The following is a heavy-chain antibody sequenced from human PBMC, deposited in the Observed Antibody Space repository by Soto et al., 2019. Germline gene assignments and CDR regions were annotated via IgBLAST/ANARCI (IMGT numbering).Heavy chain of an antibody. CDR2: ISSSISYI. Sequence: GGSLRLSCAASGFTFSSYAMSWVRQAPGKGLEWVSSISSSISYIYYADSVKGRFTISRDNAKNSLYLQMNSLRAEDTAVYYCTRDPFSSGWYVGYYYGMDVWGQGTTVTVSS. CDR3: TRDPFSSGWYVGYYYGMDV. J-gene: IGHJ6*02. D-gene: IGHD6-19*01. V-gene: IGHV3-21*03. CDR1: GFTFSSYA.